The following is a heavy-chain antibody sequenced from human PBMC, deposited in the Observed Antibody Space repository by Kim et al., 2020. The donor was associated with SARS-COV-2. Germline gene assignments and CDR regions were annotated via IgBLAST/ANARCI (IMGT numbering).Heavy chain of an antibody. V-gene: IGHV3-11*01. CDR3: ARGSYYYYYMDV. Sequence: GGSLRLSCAASGFTFSDYYMSWIRQAPGKGLEWVSYINSRGDTLYYADFVKGRFTISRDNAKNSLYLQMNSLAVEDTAMYYCARGSYYYYYMDVWCKAT. CDR1: GFTFSDYY. J-gene: IGHJ6*03. CDR2: INSRGDTL.